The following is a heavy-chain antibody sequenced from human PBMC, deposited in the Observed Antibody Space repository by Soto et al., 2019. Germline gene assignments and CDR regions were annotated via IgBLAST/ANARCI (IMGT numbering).Heavy chain of an antibody. CDR1: GYTFTSYD. CDR2: MNPESGNI. V-gene: IGHV1-8*01. Sequence: ASVKASCKASGYTFTSYDINWVRQATGQGLEWMGWMNPESGNIGYAQKFQGRVTMTRNTSISTAYMDVLGLRSDDTAVYFCARFVRHQLPTINFWGQGTMVTVSS. D-gene: IGHD2-2*01. J-gene: IGHJ4*02. CDR3: ARFVRHQLPTINF.